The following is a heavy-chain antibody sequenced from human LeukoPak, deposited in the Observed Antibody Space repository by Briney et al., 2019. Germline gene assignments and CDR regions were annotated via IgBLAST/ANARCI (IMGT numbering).Heavy chain of an antibody. Sequence: GESLKISCKGSGCSFTSYWIGWVRQMPGKGLEWMGIIYPGDSDTRYSPSFQGQVTISADKSISTAYLQWSSLKASDTAMYYCARAATTYYDFWSGNYYYYYYMDVWGKGTTVTVSS. V-gene: IGHV5-51*01. D-gene: IGHD3-3*01. CDR3: ARAATTYYDFWSGNYYYYYYMDV. CDR1: GCSFTSYW. CDR2: IYPGDSDT. J-gene: IGHJ6*03.